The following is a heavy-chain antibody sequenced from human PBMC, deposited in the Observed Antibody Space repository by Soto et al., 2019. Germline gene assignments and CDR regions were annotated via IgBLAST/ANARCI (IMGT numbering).Heavy chain of an antibody. D-gene: IGHD1-26*01. V-gene: IGHV3-23*01. CDR2: ISGSGGST. CDR1: GFTFSSYA. J-gene: IGHJ4*02. Sequence: EVQLLESGGGLVQPGGSLRLSCAASGFTFSSYAMRWVRQAPGKGLEWVSSISGSGGSTYYADSVKGRFTISRDNSKNTLYLQMNSLRAEDTAVYYCARRGSGSYYDYWGQGTLVTVSS. CDR3: ARRGSGSYYDY.